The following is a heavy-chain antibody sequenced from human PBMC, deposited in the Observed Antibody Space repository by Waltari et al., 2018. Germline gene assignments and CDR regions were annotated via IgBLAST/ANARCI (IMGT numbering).Heavy chain of an antibody. J-gene: IGHJ6*02. CDR3: VRSGFLYV. D-gene: IGHD3-10*01. Sequence: ITYLLSRARMCPVKGRISAVRIKCDGTTEHYANSVKGRFTISGDIAKITLYLQMDSLRADETAVYYCVRSGFLYVWGQGTTVTVSS. V-gene: IGHV3-74*01. CDR2: IKCDGTTE. CDR1: ITYL.